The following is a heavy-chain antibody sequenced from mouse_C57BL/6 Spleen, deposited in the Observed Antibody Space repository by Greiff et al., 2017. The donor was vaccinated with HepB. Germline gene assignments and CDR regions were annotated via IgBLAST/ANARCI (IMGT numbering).Heavy chain of an antibody. Sequence: VQLQQSGPELVKPGASVKISCKASGYTFTDYYMNWVKQSHGKSLEWIGDINPNNGGTSYNQKFKGKATLTVDKSSSTAYMELRSLTSEDSAVYYCARGDYGSSGDYFDYWGQGTTLTVSS. J-gene: IGHJ2*01. D-gene: IGHD1-1*01. CDR1: GYTFTDYY. CDR3: ARGDYGSSGDYFDY. CDR2: INPNNGGT. V-gene: IGHV1-26*01.